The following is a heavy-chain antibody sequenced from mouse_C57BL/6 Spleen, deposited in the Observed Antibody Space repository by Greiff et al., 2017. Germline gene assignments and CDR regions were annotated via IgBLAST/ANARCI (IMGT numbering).Heavy chain of an antibody. CDR2: IISGGSCN. CDR1: GFTFRSYG. CDR3: ARHRGRGDVMDY. V-gene: IGHV5-6*01. J-gene: IGHJ4*01. Sequence: VQAVESGGDLVKPGGSLKLSCPASGFTFRSYGMSWVRQTPDKRLEWVGTIISGGSCNYYPGSVKGRFTISRDNAKNTLYLQMSSLKSEDTAMYYCARHRGRGDVMDYWGQGTSVTVSS.